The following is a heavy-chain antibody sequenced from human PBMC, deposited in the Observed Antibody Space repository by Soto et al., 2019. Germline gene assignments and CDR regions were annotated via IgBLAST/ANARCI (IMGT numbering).Heavy chain of an antibody. CDR1: GFTFSSYG. V-gene: IGHV3-30*18. D-gene: IGHD4-4*01. CDR3: AKLRVKEYYYYAMDV. CDR2: ISSDGTSR. Sequence: PGGSLRLSCAASGFTFSSYGMHWVRQAPGKGLEWVAVISSDGTSRFYADSVKGRFTISRDNSKNTLYLQMNSLRAEDTAMYYCAKLRVKEYYYYAMDVWGQGTTVTVSS. J-gene: IGHJ6*02.